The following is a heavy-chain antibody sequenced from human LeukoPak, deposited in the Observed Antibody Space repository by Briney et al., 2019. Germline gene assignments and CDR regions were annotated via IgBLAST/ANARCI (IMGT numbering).Heavy chain of an antibody. D-gene: IGHD2-2*01. CDR3: AKAIVVVPAASRSLYFQH. J-gene: IGHJ1*01. CDR1: GFTFSSYA. CDR2: ISGSGGST. Sequence: GGSLRLSCAASGFTFSSYAMSWVRQAPGKGLEWVSAISGSGGSTYYADSVKGRFTISRDNSKNTLYLQMNSLRAEDTAVYYCAKAIVVVPAASRSLYFQHWGLGTLVTVSS. V-gene: IGHV3-23*01.